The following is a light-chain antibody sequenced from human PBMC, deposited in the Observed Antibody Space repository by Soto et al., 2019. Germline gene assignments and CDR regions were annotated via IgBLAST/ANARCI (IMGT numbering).Light chain of an antibody. CDR1: SSNIGSNT. J-gene: IGLJ3*02. V-gene: IGLV1-44*01. CDR2: SNN. CDR3: AAWDDSLKGWV. Sequence: QSVLTQPPSASGTPGQRVTISCSGSSSNIGSNTVNWYQQLPGTAPKLLIYSNNQRPSGVPDRFSGSKSGTSASLAISGLQCEDEGDYSCAAWDDSLKGWVFGGGTKLTVL.